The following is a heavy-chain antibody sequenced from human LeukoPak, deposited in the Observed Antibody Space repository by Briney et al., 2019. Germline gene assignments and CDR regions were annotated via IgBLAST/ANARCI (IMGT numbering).Heavy chain of an antibody. Sequence: GGSLRLSCAASGFTFSDYYMSWIRQAPGKGLEWVSYISSSGSTIYYADSVKGRFTISGDNAKNSLYLQMNSLRAEDTAVYYCARDVAIAVAANPVDYWGQGTLVTVSS. CDR1: GFTFSDYY. V-gene: IGHV3-11*01. CDR3: ARDVAIAVAANPVDY. CDR2: ISSSGSTI. D-gene: IGHD6-19*01. J-gene: IGHJ4*02.